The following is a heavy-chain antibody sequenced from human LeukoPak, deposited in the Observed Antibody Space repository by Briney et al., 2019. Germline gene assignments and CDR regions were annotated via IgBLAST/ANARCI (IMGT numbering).Heavy chain of an antibody. V-gene: IGHV1-2*02. J-gene: IGHJ6*02. CDR2: INPNSGGT. Sequence: ASVKVSCKASGYTFTGYYMHWVRQAPGQGLEWMGWINPNSGGTNYAQKFQGRVTMTRDTSISTAYMELSRLRSDDTAVYYCATVSDFVWLCDYYYYYGMDVWGQGTTVTVSS. CDR3: ATVSDFVWLCDYYYYYGMDV. D-gene: IGHD3-9*01. CDR1: GYTFTGYY.